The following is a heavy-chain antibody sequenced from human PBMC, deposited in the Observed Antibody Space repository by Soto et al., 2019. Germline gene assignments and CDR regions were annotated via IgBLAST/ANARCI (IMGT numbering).Heavy chain of an antibody. D-gene: IGHD3-16*02. CDR3: TRGAYDYVRGSFRPFDS. Sequence: GGSLRLSCAASGFTFIGSAMHWVLQASCKGLEWVGHIRSKANTYATAYAASVKGRFTISRDDSKNTAYLQMNSLKTEDTAVYYCTRGAYDYVRGSFRPFDSWGQGTLVTVSS. CDR1: GFTFIGSA. J-gene: IGHJ4*02. CDR2: IRSKANTYAT. V-gene: IGHV3-73*01.